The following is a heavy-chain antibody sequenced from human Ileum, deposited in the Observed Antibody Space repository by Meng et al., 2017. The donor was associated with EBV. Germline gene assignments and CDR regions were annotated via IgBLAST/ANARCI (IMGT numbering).Heavy chain of an antibody. CDR1: GYSISSTNW. J-gene: IGHJ4*02. CDR3: ARNVPGTSAYYD. Sequence: QVQRQESGPELVKPSDTLSLTCAVSGYSISSTNWWGWIRQPPGKGLEWIGYIYYSGSTSYNPSLKSRVTMSVDTSKNQFSLNLNSVTAVDTAVYYCARNVPGTSAYYDWGQGTLVTVSS. D-gene: IGHD3-22*01. CDR2: IYYSGST. V-gene: IGHV4-28*01.